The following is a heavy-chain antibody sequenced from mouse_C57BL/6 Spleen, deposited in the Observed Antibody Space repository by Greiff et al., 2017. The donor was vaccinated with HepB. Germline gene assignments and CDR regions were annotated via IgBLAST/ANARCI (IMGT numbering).Heavy chain of an antibody. CDR2: IDPSDSYT. D-gene: IGHD1-3*01. J-gene: IGHJ3*01. V-gene: IGHV1-50*01. Sequence: QVQLQQPGAELVKPGASVKLSCKASGYTFTSYWMQWVKQRPGQGLEWIGEIDPSDSYTNYNQKFKGKATVTVDTSSSTAYMQLSSLTSEDSAVYYCARWDNYIADWGQGTLVTVSA. CDR1: GYTFTSYW. CDR3: ARWDNYIAD.